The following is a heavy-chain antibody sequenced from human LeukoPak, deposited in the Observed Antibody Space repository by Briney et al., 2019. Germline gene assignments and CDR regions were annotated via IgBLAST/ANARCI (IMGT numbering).Heavy chain of an antibody. V-gene: IGHV4-39*01. CDR2: MYYSGSS. J-gene: IGHJ6*03. CDR1: GGSISSSSYY. CDR3: ATPNRDYYYYYMDV. D-gene: IGHD1-14*01. Sequence: SETLSLTCTVSGGSISSSSYYWGWIRQPPGKGLEWIGSMYYSGSSYYNPSLKSRVTISVDTSKNQFSLKLSSVTAADTAVCYCATPNRDYYYYYMDVWGKGTTVTVS.